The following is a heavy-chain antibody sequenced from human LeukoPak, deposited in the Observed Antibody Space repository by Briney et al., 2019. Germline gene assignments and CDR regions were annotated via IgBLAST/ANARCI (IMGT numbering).Heavy chain of an antibody. Sequence: SETLSLTCTVSGSSISSHFWSWIRQPPGKGLEWVGDMFYSGSTNYNPSLKSRVTISVDASKNQFSLKLTSVSAADTAVYYCARDRAPVTMIRGAPGGFDPWGQGTLVTVSS. J-gene: IGHJ5*02. CDR2: MFYSGST. D-gene: IGHD3-10*01. V-gene: IGHV4-59*11. CDR3: ARDRAPVTMIRGAPGGFDP. CDR1: GSSISSHF.